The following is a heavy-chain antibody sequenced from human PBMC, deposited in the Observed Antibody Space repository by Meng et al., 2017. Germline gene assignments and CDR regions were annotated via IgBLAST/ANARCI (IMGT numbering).Heavy chain of an antibody. Sequence: SVKVSCKASGGTFSSYAISWVRQAPGHGLEWMGGIIPIFGTANYAQKFQGRVTITTDESTSTAYMELSSLRSEDTAVYYCARVLSGWHVGYYYGMDVWGQGTTVTVSS. J-gene: IGHJ6*02. CDR1: GGTFSSYA. CDR2: IIPIFGTA. V-gene: IGHV1-69*05. D-gene: IGHD6-19*01. CDR3: ARVLSGWHVGYYYGMDV.